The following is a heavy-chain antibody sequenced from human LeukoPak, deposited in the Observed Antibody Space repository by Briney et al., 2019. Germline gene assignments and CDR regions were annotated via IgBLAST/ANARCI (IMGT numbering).Heavy chain of an antibody. CDR2: IYYTGST. V-gene: IGHV4-59*01. CDR1: GGSISSYY. D-gene: IGHD6-19*01. CDR3: ASLAVTEAESFDY. Sequence: SETLPLTCTVSGGSISSYYWSWVRQPPGKGLEWIGYIYYTGSTNYNPSLKSRVTISLDTSKSQFSLKLTSVTAADTAVYYCASLAVTEAESFDYWGQGTLVTVSS. J-gene: IGHJ4*02.